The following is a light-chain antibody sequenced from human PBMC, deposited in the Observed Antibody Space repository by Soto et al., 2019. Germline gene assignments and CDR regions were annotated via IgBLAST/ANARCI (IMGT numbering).Light chain of an antibody. J-gene: IGKJ1*01. V-gene: IGKV1-39*01. CDR2: AAS. CDR1: QSITSY. CDR3: QQYNSYPWT. Sequence: DIQITQSPSSLSASVGDRVTITCRASQSITSYLNWYQQKPGKAPNLLIYAASSLQSGVPSRFSGSGSGTEFTLTISSLQPDDFATYYCQQYNSYPWTFGQGTKV.